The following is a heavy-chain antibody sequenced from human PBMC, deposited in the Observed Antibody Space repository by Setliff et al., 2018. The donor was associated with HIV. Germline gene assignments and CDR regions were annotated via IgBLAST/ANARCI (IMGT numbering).Heavy chain of an antibody. CDR3: ARSDLDNGSGYFDYYSYYMDV. Sequence: SETLSLTCTVSGDPINSHYWSWIRQPPGEGLEWIGHISYSEYTNYNPPLKSRVTISVDTSKNQFSLKLRSVTAADTAIYYCARSDLDNGSGYFDYYSYYMDVWGRGTTVTVSS. CDR1: GDPINSHY. V-gene: IGHV4-59*08. D-gene: IGHD3-22*01. CDR2: ISYSEYT. J-gene: IGHJ6*03.